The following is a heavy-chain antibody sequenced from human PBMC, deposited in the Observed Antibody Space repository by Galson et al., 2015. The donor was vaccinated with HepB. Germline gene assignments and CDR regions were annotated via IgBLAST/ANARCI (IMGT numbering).Heavy chain of an antibody. V-gene: IGHV4-34*01. D-gene: IGHD3-10*01. Sequence: ETLSLTCAVYGGSFSGYYWSWIRQPPGKGLEWIGEINHSGSTNYNPSLKSRVTISVDTSKNQFSLKLSSVTAADTAVYYCARRVVLWFGESRAQYFDLWGRGTLVTVSS. CDR2: INHSGST. CDR1: GGSFSGYY. J-gene: IGHJ2*01. CDR3: ARRVVLWFGESRAQYFDL.